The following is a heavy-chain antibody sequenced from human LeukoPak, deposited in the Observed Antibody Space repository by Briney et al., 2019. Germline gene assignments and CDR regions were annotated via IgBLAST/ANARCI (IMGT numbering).Heavy chain of an antibody. D-gene: IGHD6-13*01. CDR1: GFIFSSYW. CDR3: AREPIAAAGILYDY. CDR2: IKQEGSEK. V-gene: IGHV3-7*01. J-gene: IGHJ4*02. Sequence: PGGSLRISCAASGFIFSSYWMSWVRQAPGKGLEWVANIKQEGSEKYYVDSVKGRFTISRDNAKNSLYLQMNSLRAEDTAVYYCAREPIAAAGILYDYWGQGTLVTVSS.